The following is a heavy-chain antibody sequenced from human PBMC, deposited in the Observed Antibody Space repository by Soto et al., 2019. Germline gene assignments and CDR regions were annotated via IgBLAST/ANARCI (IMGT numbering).Heavy chain of an antibody. CDR2: IKSKTDGGTT. D-gene: IGHD3-10*01. CDR3: TTGPMVRGVIRYYHYGMDV. V-gene: IGHV3-15*01. J-gene: IGHJ6*02. CDR1: GFTFSNAW. Sequence: GGSLRLSCAASGFTFSNAWMSWVRQAPGKGLEWVGRIKSKTDGGTTDYAAPVKGRFTISRDDSKNTLYLQMNSLKTEDTAVYYCTTGPMVRGVIRYYHYGMDVWGQGTTVAVSS.